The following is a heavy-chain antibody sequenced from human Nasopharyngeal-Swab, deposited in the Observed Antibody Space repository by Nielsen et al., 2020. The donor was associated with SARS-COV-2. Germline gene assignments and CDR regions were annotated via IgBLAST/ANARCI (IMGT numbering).Heavy chain of an antibody. Sequence: SETLSLTCAVSGASISSDKWWTWVRQPPGKGLEWIGEVHPRGSTNYNPSLKSRVTISVDTSKNQFSLKLSSVTAADTAVYYCARQYSSGWYMANWFDPWGQGTLVTVSS. CDR3: ARQYSSGWYMANWFDP. CDR1: GASISSDKW. J-gene: IGHJ5*02. V-gene: IGHV4-4*02. CDR2: VHPRGST. D-gene: IGHD6-19*01.